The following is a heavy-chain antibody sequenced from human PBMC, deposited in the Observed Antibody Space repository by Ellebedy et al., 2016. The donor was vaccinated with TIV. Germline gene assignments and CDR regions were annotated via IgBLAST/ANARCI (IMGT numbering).Heavy chain of an antibody. D-gene: IGHD4-17*01. V-gene: IGHV3-48*02. Sequence: GESLKISXAASGFTYSSYGMNWVRQAPGKGLEWVSYISGSGNTIHYTDYVKGRFTISRDNAKNSLYLQMNSLRDEDTAVYYCARGMTTVTTNYFDYWGQGTLVTVSS. CDR2: ISGSGNTI. CDR3: ARGMTTVTTNYFDY. J-gene: IGHJ4*02. CDR1: GFTYSSYG.